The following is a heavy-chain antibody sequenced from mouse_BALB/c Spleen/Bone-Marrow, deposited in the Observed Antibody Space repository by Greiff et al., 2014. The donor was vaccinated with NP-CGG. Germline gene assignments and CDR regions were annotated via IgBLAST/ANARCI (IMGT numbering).Heavy chain of an antibody. CDR3: ARDRGWYLDV. J-gene: IGHJ1*01. V-gene: IGHV14-3*02. Sequence: EVQLQQSGADLVKPGASVKLSCTASGFNIKDTYINWVRQRPEQGLEWIGRIDPANGNNKYDPKFQGKATMTADTSSNTAYLQLSSLTSEDTVVYYCARDRGWYLDVWGAGTTVTVSP. CDR2: IDPANGNN. D-gene: IGHD2-14*01. CDR1: GFNIKDTY.